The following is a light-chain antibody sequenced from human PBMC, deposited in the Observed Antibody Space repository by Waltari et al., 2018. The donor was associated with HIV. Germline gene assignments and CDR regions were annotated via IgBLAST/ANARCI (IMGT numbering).Light chain of an antibody. V-gene: IGLV2-14*01. CDR2: EVN. Sequence: QSALTQPASVSGSPGQSITIPCTGTRSDVGGFNYVSWYQQHPGKAPKLMISEVNNRPSGVSNRFSGSKSGNTASLTISGLQAEDEADYYCSSYTSSSTLYVFGTGTKVTVL. CDR1: RSDVGGFNY. J-gene: IGLJ1*01. CDR3: SSYTSSSTLYV.